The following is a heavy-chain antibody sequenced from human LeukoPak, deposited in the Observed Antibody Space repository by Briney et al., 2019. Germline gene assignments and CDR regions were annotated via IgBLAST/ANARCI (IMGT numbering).Heavy chain of an antibody. CDR1: GFTFSSYS. D-gene: IGHD5-18*01. CDR2: ISSSSYI. J-gene: IGHJ6*02. CDR3: ARDGEAMDDYYYYGMDV. Sequence: AGGSLRLSCAASGFTFSSYSMNWVRQAPGKGLEWVSSISSSSYIYYADSVKGRFTISRDNAKNSLYLQMNSLRAEDTAVYYCARDGEAMDDYYYYGMDVWGQGTTVTVSS. V-gene: IGHV3-21*01.